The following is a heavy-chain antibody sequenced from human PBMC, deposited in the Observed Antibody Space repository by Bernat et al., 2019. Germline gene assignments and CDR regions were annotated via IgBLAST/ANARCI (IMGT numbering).Heavy chain of an antibody. CDR3: AGALGSSRWYYFDY. CDR1: GYTFTGYY. V-gene: IGHV1-2*04. Sequence: QVQLVQSGAEVKKPGASVKVSCKASGYTFTGYYIHWVRQAPGQGLEWMGWINPNNGDTNYVQKFQGWVTMTRDTSISTAYMELSRLTSDDTAVYYCAGALGSSRWYYFDYWGQGTLVTVSS. CDR2: INPNNGDT. J-gene: IGHJ4*02. D-gene: IGHD6-13*01.